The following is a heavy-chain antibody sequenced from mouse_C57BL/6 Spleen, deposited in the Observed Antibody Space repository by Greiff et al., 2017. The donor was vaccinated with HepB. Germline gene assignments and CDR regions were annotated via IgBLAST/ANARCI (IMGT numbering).Heavy chain of an antibody. Sequence: EVQLVESGEGLVKPGGSLKLSCAASGFTFSSYAMSWVRQTPEKRLEWVAYISSGGDYIYYADTVKGRFTISRDNARNTLYLQMSSLKSEDTAMYYCTRDRGVVYYYGSSYYFDYWGQGTTLTVSS. J-gene: IGHJ2*01. D-gene: IGHD1-1*01. CDR2: ISSGGDYI. CDR3: TRDRGVVYYYGSSYYFDY. CDR1: GFTFSSYA. V-gene: IGHV5-9-1*02.